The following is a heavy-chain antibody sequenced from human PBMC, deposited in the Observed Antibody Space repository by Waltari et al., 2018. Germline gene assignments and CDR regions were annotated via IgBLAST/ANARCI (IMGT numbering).Heavy chain of an antibody. D-gene: IGHD1-26*01. Sequence: EVQLVESGGGLVQPGGSLRLSCVASGLTFRTSWMNWVRQAPGKGVGGVANRNLDGSDRYYGASVKGRFTISRGNAQNSLYLQMNSLRVEDTAVYYCATDGIEGHSCFDYWGQGTLVTVSS. CDR2: RNLDGSDR. CDR1: GLTFRTSW. J-gene: IGHJ4*02. V-gene: IGHV3-7*04. CDR3: ATDGIEGHSCFDY.